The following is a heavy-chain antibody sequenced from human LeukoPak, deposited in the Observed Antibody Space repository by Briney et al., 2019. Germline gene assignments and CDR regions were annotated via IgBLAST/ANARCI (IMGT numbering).Heavy chain of an antibody. D-gene: IGHD3-10*01. CDR2: ISSSSSII. V-gene: IGHV3-48*04. Sequence: GGSLRLSCAASGLTFSRCSMNWVRQAPGKGLEWVSYISSSSSIIYYADSVKGRFTISRDNAKNSLYLQMNSLRAEDTAVYYCARDLLWFGESLYTFDIWGQGTMVTVSS. CDR3: ARDLLWFGESLYTFDI. CDR1: GLTFSRCS. J-gene: IGHJ3*02.